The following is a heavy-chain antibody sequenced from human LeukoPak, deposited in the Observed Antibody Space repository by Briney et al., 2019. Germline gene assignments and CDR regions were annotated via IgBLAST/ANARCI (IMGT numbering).Heavy chain of an antibody. V-gene: IGHV1-46*01. CDR2: INPSGSSA. D-gene: IGHD1-26*01. J-gene: IGHJ5*02. CDR3: ARDNSVGETAWWFDP. CDR1: GYTFTGYY. Sequence: ASVTVSCKASGYTFTGYYMHWVRQAPGQGLEWMGFINPSGSSAAYAQKFQGRLTMTRDMFTSTDYMELTSLTSDDTAVYYCARDNSVGETAWWFDPWGQGTLITVSS.